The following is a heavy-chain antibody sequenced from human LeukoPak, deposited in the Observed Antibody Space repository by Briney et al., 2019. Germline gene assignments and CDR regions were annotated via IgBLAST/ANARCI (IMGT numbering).Heavy chain of an antibody. CDR3: ARGGREWSYNYYGMDV. CDR1: GGSISSYY. V-gene: IGHV4-59*01. J-gene: IGHJ6*02. Sequence: PSETLSLTCTVSGGSISSYYWSWIRQPPGKGLEWIGYIYYSGSTNYNPSLKSRVTISVDTSKNQFSLKLSSVTAADTAVYYCARGGREWSYNYYGMDVWGQGTTVTVSS. CDR2: IYYSGST. D-gene: IGHD3-3*01.